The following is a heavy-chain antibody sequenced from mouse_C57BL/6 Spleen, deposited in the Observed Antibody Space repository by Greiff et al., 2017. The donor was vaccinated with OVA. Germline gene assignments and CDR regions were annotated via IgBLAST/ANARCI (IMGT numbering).Heavy chain of an antibody. J-gene: IGHJ1*03. D-gene: IGHD2-4*01. CDR2: ISYDGSN. Sequence: EVQLQESGPGLVKPSQSLSLTCSVTGYSITSGYYWNWIRQFPGNKLEWMGYISYDGSNNYNPSLKNRISITRDTSKNQFFLKLNSVTTEDTATYYCARVEIYYDYDWYFDVWGTGTTVTVSS. CDR1: GYSITSGYY. CDR3: ARVEIYYDYDWYFDV. V-gene: IGHV3-6*01.